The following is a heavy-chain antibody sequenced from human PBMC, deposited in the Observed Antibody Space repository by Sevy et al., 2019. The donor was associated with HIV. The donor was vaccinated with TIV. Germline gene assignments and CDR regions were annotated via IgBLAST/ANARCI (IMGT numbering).Heavy chain of an antibody. CDR3: ARERVLRYFDWLSQGYYFDY. CDR2: IIPIFGTE. CDR1: VGTFSSYA. V-gene: IGHV1-69*13. Sequence: ASVKVSCKASVGTFSSYAISWVRQAPGQGLEWMGGIIPIFGTENYAQKFQGRVTITGDESTSTAYMELSSLRSEDTAVYYCARERVLRYFDWLSQGYYFDYWGQGTLVTVSS. J-gene: IGHJ4*02. D-gene: IGHD3-9*01.